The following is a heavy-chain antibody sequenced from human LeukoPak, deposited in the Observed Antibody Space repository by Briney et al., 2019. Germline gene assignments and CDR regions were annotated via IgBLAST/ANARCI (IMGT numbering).Heavy chain of an antibody. Sequence: GGSLRLSCVVSGIRLSNYGMSWVRQAPGKGLEWVAVIWYDGSNKYYADSVKGRFTISRDNSKNTLYLQMNSLRAEDTAVYYCAKLTMVRGVSRDTFDYWGQGTLVTVSS. V-gene: IGHV3-30*02. CDR1: GIRLSNYG. CDR3: AKLTMVRGVSRDTFDY. CDR2: IWYDGSNK. D-gene: IGHD3-10*01. J-gene: IGHJ4*02.